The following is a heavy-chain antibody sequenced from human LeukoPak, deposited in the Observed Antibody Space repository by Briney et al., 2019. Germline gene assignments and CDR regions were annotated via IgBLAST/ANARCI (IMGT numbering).Heavy chain of an antibody. V-gene: IGHV1-24*01. J-gene: IGHJ4*02. CDR2: FDPEDGET. CDR3: ATLGYCSSTSCYTGIGFDY. D-gene: IGHD2-2*02. Sequence: ASVKVSCKVSGYTLTELSMHWVRQAPGKGLEWMGGFDPEDGETIYAQKFQGRVTMTEDTSTDTAYMELSSLRSEDTAVYYCATLGYCSSTSCYTGIGFDYWGQGTLVTVSS. CDR1: GYTLTELS.